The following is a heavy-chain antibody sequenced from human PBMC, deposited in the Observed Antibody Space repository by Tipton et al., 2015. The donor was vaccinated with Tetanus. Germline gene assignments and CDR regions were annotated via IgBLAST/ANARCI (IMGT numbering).Heavy chain of an antibody. Sequence: SLRLSCAASGFTFSTYSMNWVRQAPGKGLQWVSSISLSSSYIDYADSVQGRFTISRDNAKNSLYLQMNSLRAEDTAVYYCARRTNSGHVYNPLDLWGQGTMVTVSS. V-gene: IGHV3-21*01. D-gene: IGHD5-24*01. CDR3: ARRTNSGHVYNPLDL. CDR1: GFTFSTYS. CDR2: ISLSSSYI. J-gene: IGHJ3*01.